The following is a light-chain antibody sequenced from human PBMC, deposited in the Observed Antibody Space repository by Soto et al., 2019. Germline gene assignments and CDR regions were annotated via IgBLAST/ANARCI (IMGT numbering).Light chain of an antibody. J-gene: IGLJ3*02. V-gene: IGLV2-14*01. CDR1: SSDVGAYNF. CDR3: SSLTTITTWV. CDR2: EVS. Sequence: QSVLTQPASVSGSPGQSITISCTGTSSDVGAYNFVSWYQQHPGKAPKVLIYEVSERPSGVSNRFSGSKSANTAALTISGLQAEDEASYYCSSLTTITTWVFGGGTQLTVL.